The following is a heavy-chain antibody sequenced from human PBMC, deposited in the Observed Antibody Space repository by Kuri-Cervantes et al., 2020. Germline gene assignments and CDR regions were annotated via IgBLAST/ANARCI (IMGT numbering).Heavy chain of an antibody. D-gene: IGHD5-18*01. Sequence: SVKVSCKASGGTFSSYAISWVRQAPGQGLEWMGGIIPIFGKANYAQKFQGRVTMITDETTSTAYMELSSMRSEDTAVYYCASDTAMVTHRADYNYYMDVWGKGTTVTVSS. CDR1: GGTFSSYA. V-gene: IGHV1-69*05. CDR2: IIPIFGKA. CDR3: ASDTAMVTHRADYNYYMDV. J-gene: IGHJ6*03.